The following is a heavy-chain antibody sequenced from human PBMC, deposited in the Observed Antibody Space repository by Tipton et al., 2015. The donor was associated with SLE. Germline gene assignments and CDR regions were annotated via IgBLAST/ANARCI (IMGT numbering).Heavy chain of an antibody. J-gene: IGHJ4*02. Sequence: QLVQSGGGVVQPGGSLRLSCAASGFTYSGYAMHWVRQAPGKGLEWVAFIRADGSNKAYADSVKGRFTISRDNAKNTLYLQMSGLRAEDTAVYYCVRDTVTDFDNCGQGTLVTVSS. CDR1: GFTYSGYA. D-gene: IGHD4-11*01. V-gene: IGHV3-30*02. CDR2: IRADGSNK. CDR3: VRDTVTDFDN.